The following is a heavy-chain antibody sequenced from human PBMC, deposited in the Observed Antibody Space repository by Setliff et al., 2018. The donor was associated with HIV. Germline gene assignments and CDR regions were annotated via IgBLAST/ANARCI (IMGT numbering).Heavy chain of an antibody. Sequence: GASVKVSCKVSGYTLTELSRHWVRQAPGKGLEWMGSFDPKDGKTRYAQKFQGRVTMTEDTSTDTAYMELSSLRSEDTAVYYYVTGSAARPFDYWGQGTPVTVSS. J-gene: IGHJ4*02. CDR1: GYTLTELS. CDR2: FDPKDGKT. D-gene: IGHD6-6*01. V-gene: IGHV1-24*01. CDR3: VTGSAARPFDY.